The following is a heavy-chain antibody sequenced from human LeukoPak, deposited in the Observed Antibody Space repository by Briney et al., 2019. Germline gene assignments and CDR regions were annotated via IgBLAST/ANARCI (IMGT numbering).Heavy chain of an antibody. CDR1: GGSLNYYY. D-gene: IGHD4-17*01. CDR3: VREGRTGHYEGY. Sequence: SETLSLTCSVSGGSLNYYYWSWIRQPAGRGLEWIGRVAGSGSTNYNPSLRSRATMSVDKTKNQFSLTLTAVTAADTAVYYCVREGRTGHYEGYWGPGTLVTVSS. CDR2: VAGSGST. J-gene: IGHJ4*02. V-gene: IGHV4-4*07.